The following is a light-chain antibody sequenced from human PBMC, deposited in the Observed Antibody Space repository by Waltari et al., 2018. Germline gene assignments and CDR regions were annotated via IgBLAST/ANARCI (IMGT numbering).Light chain of an antibody. V-gene: IGKV3-11*01. CDR2: DAS. Sequence: EIVLTQSPATLSLSPGERATLSCRASQSVDSYLASYQQKPGQPPRLLIYDASNRATGIPARFSSSGSGTDFTLTISSLEPEDFAVYYCQQRSNWPPITFGQGTRLEIK. CDR3: QQRSNWPPIT. CDR1: QSVDSY. J-gene: IGKJ5*01.